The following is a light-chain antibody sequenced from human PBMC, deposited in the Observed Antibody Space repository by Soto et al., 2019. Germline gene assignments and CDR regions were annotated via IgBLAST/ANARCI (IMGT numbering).Light chain of an antibody. J-gene: IGKJ1*01. CDR3: QQSFSRT. CDR1: QSISSW. CDR2: KAS. V-gene: IGKV1-5*03. Sequence: IHMTDAPATLSASVLYRVSITCLSSQSISSWLAWYQQKPGKAPKLLIYKASSLESGVPSRFSGSGPGTEFTLTISSLQPDDFATYYCQQSFSRTFGQGTKVDIK.